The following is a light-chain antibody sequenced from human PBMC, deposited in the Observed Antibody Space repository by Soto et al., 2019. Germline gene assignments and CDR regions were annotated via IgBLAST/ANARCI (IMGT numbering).Light chain of an antibody. Sequence: QSVLTQPASVSGSPGQSITISCTGTISDVGNYKYVSWYQQHPGKAPKLMIYDVSNRPSGVSNRFSGSKSGNTASLTISGLQDEDEGDYYCSSYTSNSTRVFGNGTKLTVL. CDR1: ISDVGNYKY. J-gene: IGLJ1*01. CDR3: SSYTSNSTRV. CDR2: DVS. V-gene: IGLV2-14*01.